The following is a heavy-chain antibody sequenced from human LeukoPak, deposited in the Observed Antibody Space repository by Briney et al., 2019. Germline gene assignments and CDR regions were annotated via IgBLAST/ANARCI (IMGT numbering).Heavy chain of an antibody. J-gene: IGHJ6*03. CDR2: ISGSGGST. CDR1: GFTFSSYA. CDR3: AKSLGIHYDFWSGYGGGMDYYYYYMDV. V-gene: IGHV3-23*01. Sequence: PGGSLRLSCAASGFTFSSYAMSWVRQAPGKGLEWVSAISGSGGSTYYADSVKGRFTISRDNSKNTLYLQMNSLRAEDTAVYYCAKSLGIHYDFWSGYGGGMDYYYYYMDVWGKGTTVTVSS. D-gene: IGHD3-3*01.